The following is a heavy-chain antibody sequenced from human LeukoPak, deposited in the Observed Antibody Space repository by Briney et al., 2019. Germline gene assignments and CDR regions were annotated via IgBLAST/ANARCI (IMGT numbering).Heavy chain of an antibody. J-gene: IGHJ3*02. CDR2: FDPEDGET. V-gene: IGHV1-24*01. Sequence: ASVKVSCKVSGYTLTELSMHWVRQAPGKGLEWMGGFDPEDGETIYAQKFQGRVTMTEDTSTDTAYMELSSLRSEDTAVYYCATVSRYFDWNNAFDIWGQGTMVTVSS. D-gene: IGHD3-9*01. CDR1: GYTLTELS. CDR3: ATVSRYFDWNNAFDI.